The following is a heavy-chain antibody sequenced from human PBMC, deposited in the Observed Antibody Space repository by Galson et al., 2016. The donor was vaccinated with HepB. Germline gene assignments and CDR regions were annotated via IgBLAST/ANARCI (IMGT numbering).Heavy chain of an antibody. CDR1: GFTFSTYT. CDR3: ARQGTPYGSGGFDY. Sequence: SLRLSCAASGFTFSTYTMGWVRQAPGKGLEWVGRIRKKTNNYITEYAASVNGRFTISRDDSKNSLYLQMNSLKTEDTAMYYCARQGTPYGSGGFDYWGHGTLVTVSS. V-gene: IGHV3-72*01. CDR2: IRKKTNNYIT. J-gene: IGHJ4*01. D-gene: IGHD3-10*01.